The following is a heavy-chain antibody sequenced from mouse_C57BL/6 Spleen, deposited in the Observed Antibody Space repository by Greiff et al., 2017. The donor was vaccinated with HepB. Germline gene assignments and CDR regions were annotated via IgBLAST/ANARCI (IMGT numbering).Heavy chain of an antibody. CDR2: IYPGSGST. CDR1: GYTFTSYW. V-gene: IGHV1-55*01. J-gene: IGHJ3*01. Sequence: QVQLKQPGAELVKPGASVKMSCKASGYTFTSYWITWVKQRPGQGLEWIGDIYPGSGSTNYNEKFKSKATLTVDTSSSTAYRQLSSLTSEDSAVYYCAREGVYYYGSSYVAFAYWGQGTLVTVSA. D-gene: IGHD1-1*01. CDR3: AREGVYYYGSSYVAFAY.